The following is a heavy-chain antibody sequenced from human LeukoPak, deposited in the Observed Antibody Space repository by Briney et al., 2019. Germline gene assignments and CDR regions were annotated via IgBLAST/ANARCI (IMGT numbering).Heavy chain of an antibody. Sequence: GGSLRLSCAASGFTFSSYTMNWVRQAPGKGLEWVAFIRYDGSNKYYADSVKGRFTISRDNSKSTLYLQMNSLRAEDTAVYYCAKDRSRWNYYYYYYMDVWGKGTTVTISS. V-gene: IGHV3-30*02. CDR3: AKDRSRWNYYYYYYMDV. D-gene: IGHD3-3*01. J-gene: IGHJ6*03. CDR1: GFTFSSYT. CDR2: IRYDGSNK.